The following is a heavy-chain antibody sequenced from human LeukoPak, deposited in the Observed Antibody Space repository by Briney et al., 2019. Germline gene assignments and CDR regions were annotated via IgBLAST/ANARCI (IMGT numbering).Heavy chain of an antibody. V-gene: IGHV3-74*01. CDR2: INSDGSST. CDR1: GFTFSSYW. D-gene: IGHD2-21*02. CDR3: AKSPTYCDGGCYPHNPDY. J-gene: IGHJ4*02. Sequence: GGSLRLSCAASGFTFSSYWMHWVRQAPGKGLVWVSRINSDGSSTSYADSVKGRFTISRDNAKNTLYLQMNSLRAEDTAVYYCAKSPTYCDGGCYPHNPDYWGQGTLVTVSS.